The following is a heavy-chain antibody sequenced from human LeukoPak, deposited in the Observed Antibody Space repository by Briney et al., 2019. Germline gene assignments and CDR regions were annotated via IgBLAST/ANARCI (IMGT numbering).Heavy chain of an antibody. V-gene: IGHV3-23*01. D-gene: IGHD3-22*01. J-gene: IGHJ4*02. CDR1: GFTFSRYA. CDR2: ISGSGGST. CDR3: ATLQPAAYYDSSGYPVDY. Sequence: GGSLRLSCAASGFTFSRYAMSWVRQAPGKGLEWVSSISGSGGSTYYADSVKGRFTISRDNSKNTLYLQMNSLRAEVTAVYYCATLQPAAYYDSSGYPVDYWGQGTLVTVSS.